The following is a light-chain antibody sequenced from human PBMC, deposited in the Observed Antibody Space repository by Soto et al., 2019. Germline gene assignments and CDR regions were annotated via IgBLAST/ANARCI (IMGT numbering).Light chain of an antibody. J-gene: IGLJ3*02. CDR3: CSYAGSYSWV. CDR1: SSDVGAYDY. Sequence: QSALTQPRSVSRSPGQSVTISCTGTSSDVGAYDYVSWYQQHPGKAPKLMIYDATKRPSGVPDRFSGSKSGNTASLTISGLRADDEADYYCCSYAGSYSWVFGGGTKLTVL. CDR2: DAT. V-gene: IGLV2-11*01.